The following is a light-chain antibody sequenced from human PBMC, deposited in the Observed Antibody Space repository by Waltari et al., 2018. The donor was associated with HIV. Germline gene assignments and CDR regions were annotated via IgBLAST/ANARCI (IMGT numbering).Light chain of an antibody. CDR3: ATWDDNLRGLL. J-gene: IGLJ3*02. CDR2: ANS. Sequence: QYVLAQPPSASGTPGQRVAISCSGSNSNIEYNTVHWYQQFPGSAPRLLLYANSQRPSGVPDRFSASKSGTSASLAITGLQTEDEAHYYCATWDDNLRGLLFGGGTKVTVL. CDR1: NSNIEYNT. V-gene: IGLV1-44*01.